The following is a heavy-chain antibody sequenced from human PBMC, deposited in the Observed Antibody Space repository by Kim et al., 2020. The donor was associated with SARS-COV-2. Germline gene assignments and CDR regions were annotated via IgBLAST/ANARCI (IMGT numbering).Heavy chain of an antibody. CDR3: ARDPVVEMGAVFAFDI. D-gene: IGHD3-10*01. Sequence: KFQGRVTITADESTSTAYMELSSLRSEDTAVYYCARDPVVEMGAVFAFDIWGQGTMVTVSS. V-gene: IGHV1-69*01. J-gene: IGHJ3*02.